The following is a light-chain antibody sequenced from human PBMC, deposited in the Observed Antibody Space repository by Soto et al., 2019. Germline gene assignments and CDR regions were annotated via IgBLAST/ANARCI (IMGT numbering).Light chain of an antibody. V-gene: IGKV1-8*01. CDR1: QGTSSY. Sequence: AIRMTQSPSSLSASTGDRVTITCRASQGTSSYLAWYQQKPGKAPKLLIYAASTLQSGVPSRFSGSGSGTDFTLTISCLQSEDLATYYCQQYYSYPRTFGQGTKVDI. J-gene: IGKJ1*01. CDR2: AAS. CDR3: QQYYSYPRT.